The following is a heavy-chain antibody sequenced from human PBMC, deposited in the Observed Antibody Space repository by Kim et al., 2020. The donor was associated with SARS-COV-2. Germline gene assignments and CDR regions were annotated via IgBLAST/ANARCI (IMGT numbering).Heavy chain of an antibody. Sequence: SETLSLTCAVSGGSISSSNWWSWVCQPPGKGLEWIGEIYHSGSTNYNPSLKSRVTISVDKSKNQFSLKLSSVTASDTAVYYCARVNSRGGIYYYYGMDVWGQGNTGTVSS. D-gene: IGHD1-26*01. V-gene: IGHV4-4*02. CDR3: ARVNSRGGIYYYYGMDV. CDR2: IYHSGST. J-gene: IGHJ6*02. CDR1: GGSISSSNW.